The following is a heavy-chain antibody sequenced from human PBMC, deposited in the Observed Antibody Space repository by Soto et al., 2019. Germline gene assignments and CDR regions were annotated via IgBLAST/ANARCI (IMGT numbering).Heavy chain of an antibody. Sequence: GSLRLSCAASGFTFSSYAMTWVRQAPGRGLGWVSTISVNGDSAYYADSVKGLFTISRDNYRSTLYLQMNGLSVEDAAVYYCAKDRSPTAGQRFYFDSWGQGSLVTVSS. CDR3: AKDRSPTAGQRFYFDS. D-gene: IGHD6-13*01. CDR1: GFTFSSYA. J-gene: IGHJ4*02. V-gene: IGHV3-23*01. CDR2: ISVNGDSA.